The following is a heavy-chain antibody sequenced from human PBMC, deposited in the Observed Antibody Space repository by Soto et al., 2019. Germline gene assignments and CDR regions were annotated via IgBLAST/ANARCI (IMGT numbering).Heavy chain of an antibody. Sequence: ASVKVSCKASGYTFTSYDTNWVRQATGQGLEWMGWMNPNSGNTGYAQKFQGRVTMTRNTSISTAYMELSSLRSEDTAVYYCARGLNVDTAMVSQSFDPWGQGTLVTVSS. D-gene: IGHD5-18*01. J-gene: IGHJ5*02. CDR1: GYTFTSYD. CDR2: MNPNSGNT. CDR3: ARGLNVDTAMVSQSFDP. V-gene: IGHV1-8*01.